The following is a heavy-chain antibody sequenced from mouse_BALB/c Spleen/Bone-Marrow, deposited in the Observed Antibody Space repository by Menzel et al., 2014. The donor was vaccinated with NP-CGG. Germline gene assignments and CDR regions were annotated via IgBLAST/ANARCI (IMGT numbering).Heavy chain of an antibody. CDR2: IWGGGST. Sequence: VQVVESGPGLVAPSQSLSITCTVSGFSLSRYSVHWVRQPPGKGLEWLGMIWGGGSTDYNSALKSRLSISKDDSKSQVFLKMNSLQTDDTATYYCASPWGGYHYAMDYWGQGTSVTVSS. CDR3: ASPWGGYHYAMDY. V-gene: IGHV2-6-4*01. J-gene: IGHJ4*01. D-gene: IGHD2-2*01. CDR1: GFSLSRYS.